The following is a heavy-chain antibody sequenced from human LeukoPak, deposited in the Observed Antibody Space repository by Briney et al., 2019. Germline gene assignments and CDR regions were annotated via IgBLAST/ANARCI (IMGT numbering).Heavy chain of an antibody. CDR1: GFIFNSFA. D-gene: IGHD3-22*01. CDR3: AKNALAAGVAHYYDSSGSFDY. Sequence: GGSLRLSCAASGFIFNSFAMSWARQAPGKGLEWVSTFSGSGSRTSYADSVKGRFTISRDNSKNTLYLQMKSLRAEDTAVYYCAKNALAAGVAHYYDSSGSFDYWGQGTLVTVSS. J-gene: IGHJ4*02. CDR2: FSGSGSRT. V-gene: IGHV3-23*01.